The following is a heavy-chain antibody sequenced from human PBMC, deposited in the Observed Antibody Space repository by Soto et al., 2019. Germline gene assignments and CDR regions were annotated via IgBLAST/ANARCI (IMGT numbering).Heavy chain of an antibody. Sequence: GGSLRLSCAASGFTFSSYAMHWVRQAPGKGLEWVAVISYDGSNKYYADSVKGRFTISRDNSKNTLYLQMNSLRAEDTAVYYCARVQGAMVRGVVNYYYYGMDVWGQGTTVTVSS. CDR1: GFTFSSYA. CDR2: ISYDGSNK. J-gene: IGHJ6*02. D-gene: IGHD3-10*01. V-gene: IGHV3-30-3*01. CDR3: ARVQGAMVRGVVNYYYYGMDV.